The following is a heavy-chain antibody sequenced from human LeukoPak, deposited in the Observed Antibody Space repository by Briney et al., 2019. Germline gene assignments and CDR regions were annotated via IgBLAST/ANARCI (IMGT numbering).Heavy chain of an antibody. J-gene: IGHJ4*02. CDR1: GFIFSNYS. V-gene: IGHV3-48*01. CDR3: AKDAKGYCSSTSCYPTDY. Sequence: GGSLRLSCAASGFIFSNYSMNWVRQAPGKGLEWVSYISRTSTIYYADSVKGRFTISRDNSKNTLYLQMNSLRAEDTAVYYCAKDAKGYCSSTSCYPTDYWGQGTLVTVSS. D-gene: IGHD2-2*01. CDR2: ISRTSTI.